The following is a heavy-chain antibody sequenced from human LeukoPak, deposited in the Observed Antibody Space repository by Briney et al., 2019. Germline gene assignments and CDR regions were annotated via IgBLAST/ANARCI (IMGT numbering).Heavy chain of an antibody. D-gene: IGHD4-17*01. CDR1: GGSISSYY. J-gene: IGHJ3*02. CDR2: IYYSGST. Sequence: KPSETPSLTCTVSGGSISSYYWSWIRQPPGKGLEWIGYIYYSGSTNYNPSLKSRVTISVDTSKNQFSLKLSSVTAADTAVYYCARALDYGDYGKDDAFDIWGQGTMVTVSS. CDR3: ARALDYGDYGKDDAFDI. V-gene: IGHV4-59*01.